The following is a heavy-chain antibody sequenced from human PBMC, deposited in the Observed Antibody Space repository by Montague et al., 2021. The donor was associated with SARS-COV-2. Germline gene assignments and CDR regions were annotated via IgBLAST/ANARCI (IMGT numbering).Heavy chain of an antibody. CDR1: GGSFSGYL. D-gene: IGHD6-6*01. CDR2: INHSGNT. J-gene: IGHJ4*02. Sequence: SETLSLTCAVHGGSFSGYLWSWIRQPPGKGLEWIGQINHSGNTNYNPSLMGRVTILVDMSKSQFSLKLSSVTAADTAVYYCARGGSSSSGVYWGQGTLVTVSS. V-gene: IGHV4-34*01. CDR3: ARGGSSSSGVY.